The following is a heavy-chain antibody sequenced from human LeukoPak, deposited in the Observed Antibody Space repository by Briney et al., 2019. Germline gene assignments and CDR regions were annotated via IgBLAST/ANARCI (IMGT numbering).Heavy chain of an antibody. CDR1: GITLSNYG. J-gene: IGHJ4*02. D-gene: IGHD2-15*01. CDR3: AKGFLASCSGTRCYPFDH. V-gene: IGHV3-23*01. Sequence: GGSLRLSCAVSGITLSNYGMSWVRQAPGKGLEWVAEISGSGGRTTYADSVKGRFTISRDNSENTVYMQMDSLRVEDTAVYYCAKGFLASCSGTRCYPFDHWGQGTPVTVSS. CDR2: ISGSGGRT.